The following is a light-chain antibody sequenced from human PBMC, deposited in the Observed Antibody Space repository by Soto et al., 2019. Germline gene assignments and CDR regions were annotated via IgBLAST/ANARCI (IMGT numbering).Light chain of an antibody. Sequence: QSALTQPASVSGSPGQSITISCTGTSSDVGGYHYVSWYQQHPGRAPKLMIYDVTNRPSGVSNRFSGSKSGNTASLTISGLQAEDEADYYCSSYTTSSTVIFGGGTKVTFL. CDR3: SSYTTSSTVI. J-gene: IGLJ2*01. V-gene: IGLV2-14*01. CDR2: DVT. CDR1: SSDVGGYHY.